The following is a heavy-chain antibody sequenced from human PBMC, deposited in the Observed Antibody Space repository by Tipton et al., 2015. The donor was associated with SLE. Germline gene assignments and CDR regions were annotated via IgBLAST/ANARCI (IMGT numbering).Heavy chain of an antibody. CDR1: GGSISSGGYY. J-gene: IGHJ6*02. V-gene: IGHV4-31*03. Sequence: TLSLTCTVSGGSISSGGYYWSWIRQHPGKGLEWIGYIYYSGSTYYNPSLKSRVTISVDTSKNQFPLKLSSVTAADTAVYYCARGEVDGSPRMDVWGQGTTVTVSS. CDR2: IYYSGST. CDR3: ARGEVDGSPRMDV.